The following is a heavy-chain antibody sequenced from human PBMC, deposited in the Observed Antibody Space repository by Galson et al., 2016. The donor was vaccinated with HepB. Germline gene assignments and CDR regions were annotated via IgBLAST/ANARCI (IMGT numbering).Heavy chain of an antibody. V-gene: IGHV3-30*03. J-gene: IGHJ4*02. CDR1: GFSLSNSA. CDR2: ISYDAKNV. Sequence: SLRLSCAASGFSLSNSAMHWVRQAPGKGLEWVAKISYDAKNVYYAESVRGRSAISRDYSKNALYLEMNSLRVEDTAFYYCAADATTIVTAFDYWGQGTLVTVSS. D-gene: IGHD2-21*02. CDR3: AADATTIVTAFDY.